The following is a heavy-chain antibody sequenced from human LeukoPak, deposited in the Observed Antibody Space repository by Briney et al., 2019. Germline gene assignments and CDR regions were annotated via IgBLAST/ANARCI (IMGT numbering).Heavy chain of an antibody. Sequence: GGSLRLSCAASGFTFRNHWMHWVRQTPGKGLVWVSRISSDGSSTTYADSVKGRFTISRDNAKNTLYLQMNNLRAEDTAMYYCARDQRVTGRPDIDYRGQGTLVIVSS. V-gene: IGHV3-74*03. CDR2: ISSDGSST. CDR1: GFTFRNHW. CDR3: ARDQRVTGRPDIDY. D-gene: IGHD6-6*01. J-gene: IGHJ4*02.